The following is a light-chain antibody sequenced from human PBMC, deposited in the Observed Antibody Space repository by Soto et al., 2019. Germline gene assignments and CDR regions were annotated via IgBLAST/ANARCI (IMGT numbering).Light chain of an antibody. CDR1: QSITIY. CDR2: ATS. CDR3: QQFNSYPLIT. V-gene: IGKV1-39*01. J-gene: IGKJ5*01. Sequence: DIQMTQSPSSLSASVGDRVTITCRASQSITIYLNWYQQKPGKAPKLLIFATSSLESGVPSRFSGSGSGTDFTLTISSLQPEDFATYYCQQFNSYPLITFGQGTRLEIK.